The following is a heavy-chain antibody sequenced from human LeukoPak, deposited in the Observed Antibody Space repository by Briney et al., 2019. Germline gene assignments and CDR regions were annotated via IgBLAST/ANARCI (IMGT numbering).Heavy chain of an antibody. CDR2: IRSKAYGETA. J-gene: IGHJ4*02. Sequence: GGSLRLSCTASGFTFGDYAMSWIRQAPGKGLEWVGFIRSKAYGETADYAASVKGRFTISRDDSKAIAYLQMNSLKTEDTAVYHCTRDRGAYNLYDYWGQGTLVTVPS. V-gene: IGHV3-49*03. CDR3: TRDRGAYNLYDY. CDR1: GFTFGDYA. D-gene: IGHD1-1*01.